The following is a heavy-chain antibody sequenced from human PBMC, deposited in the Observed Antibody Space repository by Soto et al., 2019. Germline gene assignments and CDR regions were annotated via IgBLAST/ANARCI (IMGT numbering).Heavy chain of an antibody. CDR1: GFSLSTSGVG. CDR3: AHRLGPRQSYGYYGRDV. V-gene: IGHV2-5*02. D-gene: IGHD1-26*01. Sequence: QITLKESGPTLVKPTQTLTLTCTFSGFSLSTSGVGVGWIRQPPGKALEWLALIYWDDDKRYSPSLKSRLTINKDTSKNQVVLTLTNMDPVDTATYYCAHRLGPRQSYGYYGRDVGGQGTTVTVSS. CDR2: IYWDDDK. J-gene: IGHJ6*02.